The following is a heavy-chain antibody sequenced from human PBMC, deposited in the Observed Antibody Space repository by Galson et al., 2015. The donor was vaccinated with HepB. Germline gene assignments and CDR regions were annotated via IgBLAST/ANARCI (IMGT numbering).Heavy chain of an antibody. CDR3: AGDRVVVADLFNY. D-gene: IGHD2-15*01. V-gene: IGHV3-30-3*01. J-gene: IGHJ4*02. CDR1: GFTFSSYA. CDR2: ISYDGSNK. Sequence: SLRLSCAASGFTFSSYAMHWVRQAPGKGLEWVAVISYDGSNKYYTDSVKGRFTISRDNSKNTLFLQMSSLRPEDTAVYYCAGDRVVVADLFNYWGQGTLVTVSS.